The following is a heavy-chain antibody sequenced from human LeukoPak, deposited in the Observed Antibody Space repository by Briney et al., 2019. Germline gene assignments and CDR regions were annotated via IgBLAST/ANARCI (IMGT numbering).Heavy chain of an antibody. V-gene: IGHV4-61*02. CDR1: GDSISSGNYY. CDR3: ARGPVYYYYGSGSSRGWFDP. CDR2: IYSTGST. D-gene: IGHD3-10*01. J-gene: IGHJ5*02. Sequence: PSETLSLTCSVSGDSISSGNYYWTWIRQPAGKGLEWIGRIYSTGSTNCNPSLKSRVTISVDTSKNQFSLKLSSVTAADTAVYYCARGPVYYYYGSGSSRGWFDPWGQGTLVTVSS.